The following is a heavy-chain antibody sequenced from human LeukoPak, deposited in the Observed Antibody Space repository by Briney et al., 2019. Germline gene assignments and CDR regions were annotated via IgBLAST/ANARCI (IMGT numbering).Heavy chain of an antibody. Sequence: PGGSLRLSCEASGFTFSNYWMSWVRQAPGKGLEWVAKIKQDGSEEYYVDSVKGRFTISRDNAKNSLFLQMNSLRVEDTAIYYCARGGSYPGCWGQGTLVTVSS. V-gene: IGHV3-7*03. D-gene: IGHD1-26*01. CDR3: ARGGSYPGC. J-gene: IGHJ4*02. CDR2: IKQDGSEE. CDR1: GFTFSNYW.